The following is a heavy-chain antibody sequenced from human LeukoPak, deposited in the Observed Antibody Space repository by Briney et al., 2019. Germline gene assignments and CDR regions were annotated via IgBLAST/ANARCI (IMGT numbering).Heavy chain of an antibody. CDR2: IYSRGNT. CDR3: ARLHPGGGDDY. J-gene: IGHJ4*02. V-gene: IGHV4-39*01. CDR1: GRSLASTTYR. Sequence: KPSATLSLTCTLAGRSLASTTYRWGWIRQPPWKGLGWIGQIYSRGNTNYNPSLTSRATVSVNTPKSQFSLKLNSVTAAGTAIYYCARLHPGGGDDYWGQGILVTVSS. D-gene: IGHD2-8*02.